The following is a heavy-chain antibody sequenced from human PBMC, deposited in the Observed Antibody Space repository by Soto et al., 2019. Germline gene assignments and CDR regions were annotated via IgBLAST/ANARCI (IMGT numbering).Heavy chain of an antibody. CDR3: TRSAISPYGGLIGPFDY. D-gene: IGHD3-16*02. V-gene: IGHV1-3*05. CDR2: INPANGNT. Sequence: QVQLAQSGAEERKPGASVKVSCEATGYTFTAYAMHWVRQAPGQRLEWMGWINPANGNTKYSQKFPGRLPLTSDTSGNTVYMELNSLTSEDTAMYYCTRSAISPYGGLIGPFDYWGQGNLVTVSS. CDR1: GYTFTAYA. J-gene: IGHJ4*02.